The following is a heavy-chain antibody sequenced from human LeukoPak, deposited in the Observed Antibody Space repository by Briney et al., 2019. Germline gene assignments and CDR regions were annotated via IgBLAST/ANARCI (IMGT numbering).Heavy chain of an antibody. Sequence: ASVKVSCKASGYTFTDYYMQWVRQAPGQGLESMGWFNPNSGGTNYAQKFQGRVTMTRDTSISTAYMELSRLRSDDTAVYYCARGGLSSTSRFIDYWGQGTLVTVSA. V-gene: IGHV1-2*02. J-gene: IGHJ4*02. D-gene: IGHD2-2*01. CDR1: GYTFTDYY. CDR3: ARGGLSSTSRFIDY. CDR2: FNPNSGGT.